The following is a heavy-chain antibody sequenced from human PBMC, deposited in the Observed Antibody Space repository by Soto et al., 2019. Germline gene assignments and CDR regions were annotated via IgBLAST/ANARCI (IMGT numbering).Heavy chain of an antibody. CDR1: GGTISSYA. Sequence: QVPLVQSGAEVKKPGSSVPVSCKASGGTISSYAIHWVRQAPGQGLEWMGGIIPMYGPAKYAQRFQGRVTITAYESTITVYMELTRLTSQDTAVSYCAGVTSMVRGVIDNWFDSWGHGTLVTVSS. J-gene: IGHJ5*01. CDR3: AGVTSMVRGVIDNWFDS. V-gene: IGHV1-69*01. CDR2: IIPMYGPA. D-gene: IGHD3-10*01.